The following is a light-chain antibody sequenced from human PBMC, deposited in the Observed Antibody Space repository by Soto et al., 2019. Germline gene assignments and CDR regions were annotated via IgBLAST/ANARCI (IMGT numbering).Light chain of an antibody. Sequence: QSVLTQPPSASGTPGQWVSISCSGSTSNIGSPYVYWYQHLPGTAPKLLIYGNNQRPSGVPDRFSASKSGASGSLAINGLRYEDEAVYYCAGWDDSLGGVVAFGGGTKLTVL. V-gene: IGLV1-47*02. CDR1: TSNIGSPY. CDR3: AGWDDSLGGVVA. CDR2: GNN. J-gene: IGLJ2*01.